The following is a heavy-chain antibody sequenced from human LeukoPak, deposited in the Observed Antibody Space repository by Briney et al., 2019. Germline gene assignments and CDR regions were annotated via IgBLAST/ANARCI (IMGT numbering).Heavy chain of an antibody. CDR2: IYPGDSVT. D-gene: IGHD3-10*01. CDR1: VYSFTHYW. Sequence: PGESLKISCKGSVYSFTHYWIAWVRQMPGKGPEWMGIIYPGDSVTRYSPSFQGQVTISADKSITTAYLQWSSLKASDTAIYYCARQDGVGLYYFDYSGQGTLVTVSS. V-gene: IGHV5-51*01. J-gene: IGHJ4*02. CDR3: ARQDGVGLYYFDY.